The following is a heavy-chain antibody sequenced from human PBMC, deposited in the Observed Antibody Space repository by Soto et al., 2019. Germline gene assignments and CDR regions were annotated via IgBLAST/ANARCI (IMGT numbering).Heavy chain of an antibody. D-gene: IGHD5-12*01. J-gene: IGHJ4*02. Sequence: GGSLRLSCSTSGFVFADYGLNWFRQAPGKGLEWVGFIRSVPYGGTTEYAASVKGRFTISVDVSKSIGYLQMNSLQTEDTAVYFCSRMDSGYAIFDDWGQGSLVTVSS. CDR1: GFVFADYG. V-gene: IGHV3-49*03. CDR2: IRSVPYGGTT. CDR3: SRMDSGYAIFDD.